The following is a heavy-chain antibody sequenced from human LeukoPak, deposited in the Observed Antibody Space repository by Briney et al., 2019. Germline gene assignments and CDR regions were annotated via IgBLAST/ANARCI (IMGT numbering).Heavy chain of an antibody. D-gene: IGHD1-26*01. V-gene: IGHV4-39*07. CDR1: GGSISSSSYY. Sequence: SETLSLTCTVSGGSISSSSYYWGWIRQPPGEGLEWIGSIYYSGSTYYNPSLKSRVTISVDTSKNQFSLKLSSVTAADTAVYYCASGAYSYYYMDVWGKGTTVTISS. CDR3: ASGAYSYYYMDV. CDR2: IYYSGST. J-gene: IGHJ6*03.